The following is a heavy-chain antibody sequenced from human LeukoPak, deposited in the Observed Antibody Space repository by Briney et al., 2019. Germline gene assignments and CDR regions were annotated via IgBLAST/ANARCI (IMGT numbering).Heavy chain of an antibody. Sequence: PGGSLRLSCAASGFTFSSYSMNWVRQAPGKGLEWVSSISSSSSYIYYADSVKGRFTISRDNAKNSLYLQMNSLRAEDTAVYYCARGLDRVIVVPTLMDVWGQGTTVTVSS. CDR3: ARGLDRVIVVPTLMDV. V-gene: IGHV3-21*01. CDR2: ISSSSSYI. D-gene: IGHD3-22*01. J-gene: IGHJ6*02. CDR1: GFTFSSYS.